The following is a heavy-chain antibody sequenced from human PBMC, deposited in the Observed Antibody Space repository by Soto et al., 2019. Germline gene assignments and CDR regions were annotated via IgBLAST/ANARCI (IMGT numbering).Heavy chain of an antibody. CDR1: GFTFSSYS. J-gene: IGHJ6*02. Sequence: GVSLRLSCAASGFTFSSYSMNWVRQAPGKGLEWVSSISSSSSYIYYADSVKGRFTISRDNAKNSLYLQMNSLRAEDTAVYYCARDLTIFGVVIYGMDVWGQGTTVTVSS. D-gene: IGHD3-3*01. CDR3: ARDLTIFGVVIYGMDV. V-gene: IGHV3-21*01. CDR2: ISSSSSYI.